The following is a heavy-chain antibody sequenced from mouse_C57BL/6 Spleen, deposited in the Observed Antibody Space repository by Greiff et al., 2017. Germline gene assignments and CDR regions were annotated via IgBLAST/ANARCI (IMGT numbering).Heavy chain of an antibody. D-gene: IGHD1-1*01. CDR3: ARRTTVVARYFDV. J-gene: IGHJ1*03. Sequence: QVQLQQPGAELVRPGTSVKLSCKASGYTFTSYWMHWVKQRPGQGLEWIGVIDPSDSYTNYNQKFKGKATLTVDTSSSTAYMQLSSLTSEDSAVYYCARRTTVVARYFDVWGTGTTVTVSS. V-gene: IGHV1-59*01. CDR2: IDPSDSYT. CDR1: GYTFTSYW.